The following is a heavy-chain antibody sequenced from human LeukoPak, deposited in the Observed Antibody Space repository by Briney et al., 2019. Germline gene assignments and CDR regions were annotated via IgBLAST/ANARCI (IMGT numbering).Heavy chain of an antibody. CDR3: TTAPAAFDI. J-gene: IGHJ3*02. CDR2: IKSKTDGGTT. Sequence: GGSLRLSCTASGFIFSNAWMSWVREAPGKGLEWVGRIKSKTDGGTTDYAAPVKDRFTISRDDSKDTLFLQMNSLKIEDTDVYYCTTAPAAFDIWGQGTMVTVSS. V-gene: IGHV3-15*01. CDR1: GFIFSNAW.